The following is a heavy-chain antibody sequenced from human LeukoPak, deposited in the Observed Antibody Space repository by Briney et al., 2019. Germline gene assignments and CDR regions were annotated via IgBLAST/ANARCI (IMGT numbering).Heavy chain of an antibody. J-gene: IGHJ3*02. CDR2: IYTSGST. CDR3: ARVGRAIVVEAFDI. Sequence: PSETLSLTCTVSGGSISSGSYYWRWIRQPAGKGLEWIGRIYTSGSTNYNPSLKSRVTISVDTSKNQFSLKLSSVTAADTAVYYCARVGRAIVVEAFDIWGQGTMVTVSS. V-gene: IGHV4-61*02. CDR1: GGSISSGSYY. D-gene: IGHD3-22*01.